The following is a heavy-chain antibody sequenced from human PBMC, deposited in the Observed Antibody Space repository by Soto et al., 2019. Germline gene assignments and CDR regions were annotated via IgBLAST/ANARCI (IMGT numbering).Heavy chain of an antibody. D-gene: IGHD6-19*01. J-gene: IGHJ4*02. Sequence: PSETLSLTCTVSGGSISNYYWSWIRQSPEKGLQWIGYIYYSGSTNYNPSLKSRVTISVDTSKIQFSLQLSSVTAADTAVYYCAGVRWTVAGSGYFDYWGQGTLVTVSS. CDR3: AGVRWTVAGSGYFDY. CDR1: GGSISNYY. V-gene: IGHV4-59*08. CDR2: IYYSGST.